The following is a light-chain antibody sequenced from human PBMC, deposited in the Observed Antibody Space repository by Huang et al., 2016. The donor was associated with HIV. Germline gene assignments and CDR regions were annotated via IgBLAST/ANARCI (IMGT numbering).Light chain of an antibody. CDR1: QSLLHGDGKTY. CDR3: MQGTHLPPT. CDR2: DRA. V-gene: IGKV2-29*02. J-gene: IGKJ4*01. Sequence: DVVMTQTPLSLSATPGQPASISCKSNQSLLHGDGKTYLYWYLQKPGQSPQLLISDRASRVSGVPDRFSGSGSGTDFTLKISRVEAEDVGVYYCMQGTHLPPTFGGGSRVDIK.